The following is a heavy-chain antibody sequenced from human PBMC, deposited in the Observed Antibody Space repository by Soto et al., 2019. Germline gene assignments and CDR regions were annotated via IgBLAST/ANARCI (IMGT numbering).Heavy chain of an antibody. CDR1: GFSLSTSGVG. V-gene: IGHV2-5*02. Sequence: QITLKESGPTLVKPTQTLTLTCTFSGFSLSTSGVGVGWIRQPPGKPLEWLALIYWDDDKRYRPSLKSRLTLTKDSSKKHVVLTLTNMDPVDTATYYCSHSSPYYYFSSGSTLDSWGQGTRVTVSS. D-gene: IGHD3-22*01. CDR3: SHSSPYYYFSSGSTLDS. J-gene: IGHJ4*02. CDR2: IYWDDDK.